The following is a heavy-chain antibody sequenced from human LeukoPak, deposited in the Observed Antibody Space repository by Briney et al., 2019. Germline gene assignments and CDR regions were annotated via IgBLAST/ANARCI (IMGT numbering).Heavy chain of an antibody. CDR2: INHSGST. J-gene: IGHJ4*02. CDR3: ARGSLSMEVAGNDY. V-gene: IGHV4-34*01. D-gene: IGHD6-19*01. Sequence: SETLSLTCAVYGGSFSGYYWSWIRQPPGKGLEWIGEINHSGSTNYNPSLKSRVTISVDTSKNQFSLKLSSVTAADTAVYYCARGSLSMEVAGNDYWGQGTLVTVSS. CDR1: GGSFSGYY.